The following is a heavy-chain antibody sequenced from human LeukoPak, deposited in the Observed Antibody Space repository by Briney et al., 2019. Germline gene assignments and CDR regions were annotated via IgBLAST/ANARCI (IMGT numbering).Heavy chain of an antibody. V-gene: IGHV1-2*02. J-gene: IGHJ5*02. CDR3: ARVSVAGTVLNWFDP. CDR1: GYTFTGYY. CDR2: INPNSGGT. Sequence: AASVKVSCKASGYTFTGYYMHWVRQAPGQGLEWMGWINPNSGGTNYAQKFQGRVTMTRDTSISTAYMELSRLRSDDTAVYYCARVSVAGTVLNWFDPWGQGTLVTVSS. D-gene: IGHD6-19*01.